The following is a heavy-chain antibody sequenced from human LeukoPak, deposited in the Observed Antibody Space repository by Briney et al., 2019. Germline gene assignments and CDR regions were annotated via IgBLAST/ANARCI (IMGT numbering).Heavy chain of an antibody. CDR2: IYSCAST. CDR1: GFTASSDY. V-gene: IGHV3-53*01. CDR3: AAEKPATGTFLDY. Sequence: PGGSLRLSCVASGFTASSDYMSWVRQAPGKGLEWVSVIYSCASTDYADSVRCRFPISRDKSNNSLYLKMNSLRAEDTAVYFCAAEKPATGTFLDYWGPGTLVTVSS. D-gene: IGHD1-1*01. J-gene: IGHJ4*02.